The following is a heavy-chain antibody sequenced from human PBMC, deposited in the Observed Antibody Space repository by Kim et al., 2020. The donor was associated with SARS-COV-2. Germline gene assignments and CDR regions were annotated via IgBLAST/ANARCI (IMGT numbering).Heavy chain of an antibody. CDR1: GFTFGDYA. J-gene: IGHJ6*02. CDR2: ISWNSGSI. V-gene: IGHV3-9*01. D-gene: IGHD5-18*01. CDR3: AKDIRVSGYSYEDYYYYYGMDV. Sequence: GGSLRLSCAASGFTFGDYAMHWVRQAPGKGLEWVSGISWNSGSIGYADSVKGRFTISRDNAKNSLYLQMNSLRAEDTALYYCAKDIRVSGYSYEDYYYYYGMDVWGQGTTVTVSS.